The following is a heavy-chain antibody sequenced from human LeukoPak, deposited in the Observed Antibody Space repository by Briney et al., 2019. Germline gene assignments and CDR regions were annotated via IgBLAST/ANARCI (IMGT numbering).Heavy chain of an antibody. V-gene: IGHV4-39*01. CDR3: ARHVVATFGFDP. CDR1: GGSISSSSYY. Sequence: KPSETLSLTCTVSGGSISSSSYYWGWIRQPPGKGLEWIGSIYYSGSTYYNPSLKSRLTISVDTAKNQFSLKLSSVPAADTAVYYCARHVVATFGFDPWGQGTLVTVSS. J-gene: IGHJ5*02. D-gene: IGHD3-16*01. CDR2: IYYSGST.